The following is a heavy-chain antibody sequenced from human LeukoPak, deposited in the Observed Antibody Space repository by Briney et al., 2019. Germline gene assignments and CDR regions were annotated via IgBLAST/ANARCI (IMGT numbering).Heavy chain of an antibody. CDR1: GFTFDDYA. CDR2: ISWNSGSI. J-gene: IGHJ6*04. Sequence: QPGRSLRLSCAASGFTFDDYAMHWVRHAPGKGLEWVSGISWNSGSIGYADSVKGRFTISRDNAKNSLYLQMNSLRAEDTAVYYCARDAGPHVWGKGATVTVSS. CDR3: ARDAGPHV. V-gene: IGHV3-9*01.